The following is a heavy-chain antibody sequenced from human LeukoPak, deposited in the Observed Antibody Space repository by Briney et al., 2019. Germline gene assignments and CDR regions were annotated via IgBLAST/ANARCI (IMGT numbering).Heavy chain of an antibody. Sequence: ASVKVSCKASGYTFTGYYMHWVRQAPGQGLEWMGRINPNSGGTNYAQKFQGRVTMTRDTSISTAYMELSRLRSDDTAVYYCARDRRTVTKGNYYYYMDVWGKGTTVTV. CDR3: ARDRRTVTKGNYYYYMDV. J-gene: IGHJ6*03. V-gene: IGHV1-2*06. CDR1: GYTFTGYY. D-gene: IGHD4-11*01. CDR2: INPNSGGT.